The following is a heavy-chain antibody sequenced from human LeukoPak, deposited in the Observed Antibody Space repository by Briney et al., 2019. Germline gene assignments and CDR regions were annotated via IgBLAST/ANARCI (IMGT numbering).Heavy chain of an antibody. V-gene: IGHV3-23*01. Sequence: PGGSLRLSCAASGFTFSSYAMSWARQAPGKGLEWVSSITGGSGSTYYADSVKGRFTISRDNSKNTLSLQMNSLRAEDTALYYCAKDSSVPYGITDWGQGTLVTVSS. CDR3: AKDSSVPYGITD. J-gene: IGHJ4*02. CDR2: ITGGSGST. CDR1: GFTFSSYA. D-gene: IGHD4-17*01.